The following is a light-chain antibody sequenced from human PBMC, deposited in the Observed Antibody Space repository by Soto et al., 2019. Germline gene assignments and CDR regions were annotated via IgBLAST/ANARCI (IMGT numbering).Light chain of an antibody. CDR2: WAS. CDR1: QSVLYSTDNNNY. CDR3: QQYYSAPLT. Sequence: DIVTTQSPDSLAVSLGERATINCKSSQSVLYSTDNNNYLAWYQQKPGQPPKLLIYWASTRDSGVPDRFSGSGSGTDFTLTISGLQAEDVAVYYSQQYYSAPLTFGGGTKVEIK. J-gene: IGKJ4*01. V-gene: IGKV4-1*01.